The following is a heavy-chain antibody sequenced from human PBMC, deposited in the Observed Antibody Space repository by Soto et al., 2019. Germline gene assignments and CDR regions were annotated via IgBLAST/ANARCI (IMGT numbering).Heavy chain of an antibody. J-gene: IGHJ4*02. Sequence: QVQLVQSGAEVKKPGASVKVSCKASGYTFTSYGISWVRQAPGQGLEWMGWISAYNGNTNYAQKLQGRVTMTTDTSTSTXYXXXXXXXXXXXXXXXXXXXXXXXXXXYRDHYFDYWGQGTLVTVSS. CDR3: XXXXXXXXXXYRDHYFDY. CDR1: GYTFTSYG. V-gene: IGHV1-18*01. CDR2: ISAYNGNT.